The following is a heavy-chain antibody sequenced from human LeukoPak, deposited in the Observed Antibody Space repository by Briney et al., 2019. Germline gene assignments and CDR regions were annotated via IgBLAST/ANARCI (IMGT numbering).Heavy chain of an antibody. J-gene: IGHJ6*02. D-gene: IGHD2-15*01. Sequence: PVGSLRLSCAASGFTFSSYAMSWGREAPGKGLEWVSGISGSGGSTYYADSVKGRFTISRDNSKNTLYLQMNSLRAEDTAVYYCAKDMEAASRDYYSYGMDVWGQGTTVTVSS. CDR1: GFTFSSYA. CDR3: AKDMEAASRDYYSYGMDV. V-gene: IGHV3-23*01. CDR2: ISGSGGST.